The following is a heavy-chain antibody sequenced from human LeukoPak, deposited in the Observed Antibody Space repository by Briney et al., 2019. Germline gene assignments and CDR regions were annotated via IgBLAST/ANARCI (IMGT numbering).Heavy chain of an antibody. CDR3: AKADRRWATYYYDTSGYYYDY. D-gene: IGHD3-22*01. Sequence: GGSLRLSCAASGFTFSSYGVNWVRQAPGKGLEWVAFIRYDGRNKYYADSVKGRFTISRDNSKNTLYLQMNSLRAEDTAVYYCAKADRRWATYYYDTSGYYYDYWGQGTLVTVSS. J-gene: IGHJ4*02. V-gene: IGHV3-30*02. CDR2: IRYDGRNK. CDR1: GFTFSSYG.